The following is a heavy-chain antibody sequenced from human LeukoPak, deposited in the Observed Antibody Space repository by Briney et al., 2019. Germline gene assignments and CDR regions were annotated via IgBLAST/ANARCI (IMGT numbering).Heavy chain of an antibody. Sequence: GRSLRLSCAASGFTFSSYAMHWVRQAPGKGLEWVAVISYDGSNKYYADSVKGRFTISRDNSKNTLYLQMNSLRAEDTAVYYCAKDRDSSSWTGPYYFDYWGQGTLVTVSS. CDR3: AKDRDSSSWTGPYYFDY. V-gene: IGHV3-30-3*01. J-gene: IGHJ4*02. CDR1: GFTFSSYA. D-gene: IGHD6-13*01. CDR2: ISYDGSNK.